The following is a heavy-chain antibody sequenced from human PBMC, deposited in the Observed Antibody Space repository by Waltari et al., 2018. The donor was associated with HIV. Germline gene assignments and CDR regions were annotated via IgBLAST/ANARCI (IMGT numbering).Heavy chain of an antibody. D-gene: IGHD6-19*01. CDR3: ARDLSEWLARKPFDY. J-gene: IGHJ4*02. Sequence: VHLMESGGGLVKPGGSLRLSCSASGFTFSNYYMSWIRQAPGKGLEWIAHITNDGSTIYYADSVKGRFTISRDNANNSLYLQMNGLKAADTAVYYCARDLSEWLARKPFDYWGQGALVTVSS. CDR2: ITNDGSTI. CDR1: GFTFSNYY. V-gene: IGHV3-11*01.